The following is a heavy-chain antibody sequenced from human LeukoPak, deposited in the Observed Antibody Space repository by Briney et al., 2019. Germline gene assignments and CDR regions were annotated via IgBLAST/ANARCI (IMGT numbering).Heavy chain of an antibody. J-gene: IGHJ3*02. D-gene: IGHD5-18*01. CDR3: ARMDTAMVMGAFDI. CDR1: GFTFSSYG. CDR2: IWYDGSNK. Sequence: GRSLRLSCAASGFTFSSYGMRWVRQAPGKGLEWVAVIWYDGSNKYYADSVKGRFTISRDNSKNTLYLQMNSLRAEDTAVYYCARMDTAMVMGAFDIWGQGTMVTVSS. V-gene: IGHV3-33*01.